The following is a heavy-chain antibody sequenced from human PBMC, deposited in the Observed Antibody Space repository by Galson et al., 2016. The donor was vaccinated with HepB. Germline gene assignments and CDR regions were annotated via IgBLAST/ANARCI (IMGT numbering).Heavy chain of an antibody. CDR3: AKDGGLRSEGDWFDH. Sequence: SVKVSCKASGGTFNSYGFSWVRQAPGQGLEWMGRIIPMLDTPKYAQKFQGRVTVIADKSTSTVYMEVSSLRPEDTAIYYCAKDGGLRSEGDWFDHWGQGTLVTVSS. V-gene: IGHV1-69*04. D-gene: IGHD3-3*01. J-gene: IGHJ5*02. CDR2: IIPMLDTP. CDR1: GGTFNSYG.